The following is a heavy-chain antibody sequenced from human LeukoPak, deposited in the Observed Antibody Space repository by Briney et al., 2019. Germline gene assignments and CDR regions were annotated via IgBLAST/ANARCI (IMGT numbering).Heavy chain of an antibody. CDR3: SRQVVGATTSGLFDY. Sequence: GGSLRLSCATSGFSFTDYPMNWVRQAPGKGLEWISNIRTTAEGAKYAYYADSVKGRVTISRDDGKNTLYLHMNSLRDDDTAVYYCSRQVVGATTSGLFDYWGQGTLVTVSS. CDR2: IRTTAEGAKYA. CDR1: GFSFTDYP. V-gene: IGHV3-48*02. J-gene: IGHJ4*02. D-gene: IGHD1-26*01.